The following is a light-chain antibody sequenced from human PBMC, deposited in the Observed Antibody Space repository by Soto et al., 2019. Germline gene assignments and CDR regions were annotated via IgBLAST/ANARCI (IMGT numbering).Light chain of an antibody. J-gene: IGKJ4*01. CDR2: DAS. CDR1: ESVSSW. V-gene: IGKV1-5*01. CDR3: QQYKTYSRT. Sequence: DIQMTQSPSTLSPSVPGIFTITCRASESVSSWLAWYQQKPGKAPKLLIYDASSSVSGVPSRFSGSGSGTDFTLTISSLQPGDFATYYCQQYKTYSRTFGGGTKVDI.